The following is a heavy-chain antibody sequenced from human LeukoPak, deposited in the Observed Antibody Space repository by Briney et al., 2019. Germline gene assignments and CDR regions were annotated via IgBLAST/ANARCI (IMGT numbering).Heavy chain of an antibody. Sequence: SEPLSLTCAVYGGSFSGYYWSWIRQPPGKGLEWIGEINHSGCTNYNPSLKSRVTISVDTSKNQFSLRLSSVTAADTAVYYCARSPGIAAAGPRFDPWGQGTLVTVSS. D-gene: IGHD6-13*01. CDR1: GGSFSGYY. CDR3: ARSPGIAAAGPRFDP. CDR2: INHSGCT. V-gene: IGHV4-34*01. J-gene: IGHJ5*02.